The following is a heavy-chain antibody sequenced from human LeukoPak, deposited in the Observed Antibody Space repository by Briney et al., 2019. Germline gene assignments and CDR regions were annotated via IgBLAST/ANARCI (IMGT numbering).Heavy chain of an antibody. CDR2: IDWDDDK. Sequence: SGPALVKPTQTLTLTCTFSGFSLSTSGMCVSWIRQPPGKALEWLARIDWDDDKYYSTSLKTRLTISKDTSKNQVVLTMTNMDPVDTATYYCAQIYVTVAGALIDYWGQGTLVTVSS. CDR1: GFSLSTSGMC. CDR3: AQIYVTVAGALIDY. J-gene: IGHJ4*02. D-gene: IGHD6-19*01. V-gene: IGHV2-70*11.